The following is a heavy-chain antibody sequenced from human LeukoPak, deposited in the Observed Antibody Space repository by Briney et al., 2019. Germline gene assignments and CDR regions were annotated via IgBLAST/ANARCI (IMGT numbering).Heavy chain of an antibody. CDR2: ITNSGNSK. D-gene: IGHD5-12*01. CDR1: EFTFSSYS. CDR3: AKDRSSVAGYDFDH. V-gene: IGHV3-48*01. J-gene: IGHJ4*02. Sequence: GGSLRLSCAASEFTFSSYSMNWVRQAPGKGLEWVSYITNSGNSKSYADSVKGRFTISRDNTKNSLYLQMNGLRAEDTATYYCAKDRSSVAGYDFDHWGQGTLIIVSS.